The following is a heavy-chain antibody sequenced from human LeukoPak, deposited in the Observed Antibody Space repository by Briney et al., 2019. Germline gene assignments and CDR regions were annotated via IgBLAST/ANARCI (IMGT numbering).Heavy chain of an antibody. J-gene: IGHJ4*02. CDR3: ARDPGYSSPRGDY. Sequence: ASVKVSCKASGYAFTDYFMHWVRQAPGQGLEWMGWVNPNSGGTHYAQKFQGRVTMTRDTSISTAYMELSRLRSDDTAVYYCARDPGYSSPRGDYWGQGTLVTVSS. D-gene: IGHD5-18*01. CDR2: VNPNSGGT. CDR1: GYAFTDYF. V-gene: IGHV1-2*02.